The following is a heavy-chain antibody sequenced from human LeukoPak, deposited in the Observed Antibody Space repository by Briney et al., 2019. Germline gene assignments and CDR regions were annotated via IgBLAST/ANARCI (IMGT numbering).Heavy chain of an antibody. V-gene: IGHV3-7*03. CDR2: IKLDGSEK. D-gene: IGHD3-3*01. CDR3: ARDQYDTWSRRGNFDS. Sequence: GGSLRLSCAASAFTFRNYAMSWVRQAPGKGLEWVANIKLDGSEKNYVDSVKGRFTISRDNTKNSLYLQMNSLRVEDTAVFYCARDQYDTWSRRGNFDSWGQGTLVIVSS. J-gene: IGHJ4*02. CDR1: AFTFRNYA.